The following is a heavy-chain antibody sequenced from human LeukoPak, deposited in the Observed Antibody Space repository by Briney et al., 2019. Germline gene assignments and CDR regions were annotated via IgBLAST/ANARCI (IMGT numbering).Heavy chain of an antibody. D-gene: IGHD2-2*01. J-gene: IGHJ6*03. Sequence: SVKVSCKASGGTFSSYAISWVRQAPGQGLEWMGRIIPIFGTANYAQKFQGRVTITADKSTSTAYMELSSLRSEDTAVYYCARADIVVVPAAWGDYYYYMDVWGKGTPVTVSS. CDR3: ARADIVVVPAAWGDYYYYMDV. V-gene: IGHV1-69*06. CDR1: GGTFSSYA. CDR2: IIPIFGTA.